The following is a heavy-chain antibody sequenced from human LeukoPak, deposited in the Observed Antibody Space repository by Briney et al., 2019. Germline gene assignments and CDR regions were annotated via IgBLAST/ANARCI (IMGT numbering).Heavy chain of an antibody. CDR1: GGSISSYY. CDR2: IYYSGST. Sequence: PSETLSLTCTVSGGSISSYYWSWIRQPPGKGLEWIGYIYYSGSTNYNPSLKSRVTISVDTSKNQFSLKLSSVTAADTAVYYCARRADYGDYYYYGMDVWGQGTTVTVSS. V-gene: IGHV4-59*08. CDR3: ARRADYGDYYYYGMDV. D-gene: IGHD4-17*01. J-gene: IGHJ6*02.